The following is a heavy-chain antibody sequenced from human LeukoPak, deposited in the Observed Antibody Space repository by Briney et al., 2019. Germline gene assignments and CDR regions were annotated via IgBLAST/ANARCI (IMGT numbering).Heavy chain of an antibody. V-gene: IGHV3-23*01. J-gene: IGHJ4*02. D-gene: IGHD6-13*01. CDR1: GYTFRGYA. Sequence: GGSLRLSCAASGYTFRGYAMSWVRQAPGKGLEWVSAISGSGGSTSYADSVKGPFTISRDISKTTLYLQMNRLRAEDTAVYYCTKDPKGDSSSWYIGYFDYWGQGTLVTVSS. CDR2: ISGSGGST. CDR3: TKDPKGDSSSWYIGYFDY.